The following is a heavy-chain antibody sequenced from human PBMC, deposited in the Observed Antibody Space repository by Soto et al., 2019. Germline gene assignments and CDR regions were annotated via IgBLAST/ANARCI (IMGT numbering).Heavy chain of an antibody. D-gene: IGHD2-15*01. V-gene: IGHV3-23*01. CDR2: ISGSGGST. Sequence: RRLSCAASGFTFSSYAMSWVRQAPGKGLEWVSAISGSGGSTYYADSVKGRFTISRDNSKNTLYLQMNSLRAEDTAVYYCAQPGYCSGGRCYTWGQGTLVTVSS. CDR1: GFTFSSYA. CDR3: AQPGYCSGGRCYT. J-gene: IGHJ4*02.